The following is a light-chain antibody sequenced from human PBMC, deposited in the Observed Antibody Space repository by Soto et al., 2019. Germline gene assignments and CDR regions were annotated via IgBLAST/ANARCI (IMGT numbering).Light chain of an antibody. Sequence: VVLTQSPATLSLSPGERATLSCRASQSISEFLAWYQQKPGQAPRLLIYDASNRATGTPARFSGSGSGTDFTLTISSLAAEDFALYYCQQRSKWPVTFGGGTKVDIK. J-gene: IGKJ4*01. CDR1: QSISEF. V-gene: IGKV3-11*01. CDR2: DAS. CDR3: QQRSKWPVT.